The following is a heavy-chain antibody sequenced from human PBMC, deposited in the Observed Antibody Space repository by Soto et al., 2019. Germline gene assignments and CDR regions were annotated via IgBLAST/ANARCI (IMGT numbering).Heavy chain of an antibody. J-gene: IGHJ3*02. D-gene: IGHD3-3*01. CDR1: GFTFSSYS. CDR3: ARDVLRFLEWLPNDAFDI. V-gene: IGHV3-21*01. Sequence: EVQLVESGGGLVKPGGSLRLSCAASGFTFSSYSMNWVRQAPGKGLEWVSSISSCSSYIYYADSVKGRFTISRDNAKNSLYLQMNSLRAEDTAVYYCARDVLRFLEWLPNDAFDIWGQGTMVTVSS. CDR2: ISSCSSYI.